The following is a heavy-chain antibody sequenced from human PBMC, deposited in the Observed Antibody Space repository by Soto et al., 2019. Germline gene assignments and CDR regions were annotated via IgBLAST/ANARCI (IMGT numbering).Heavy chain of an antibody. CDR3: AITTSTVSYWFDP. D-gene: IGHD2-2*01. J-gene: IGHJ5*02. CDR1: GFSFSSYW. Sequence: GGSLRLSCAASGFSFSSYWMSWVRQAPGKGPEWVANIKEDGREQHYVDSVKGRFTISRDNTENSLFLQLNNLRAEDSAIYYCAITTSTVSYWFDPWGPGTQVTVSS. CDR2: IKEDGREQ. V-gene: IGHV3-7*03.